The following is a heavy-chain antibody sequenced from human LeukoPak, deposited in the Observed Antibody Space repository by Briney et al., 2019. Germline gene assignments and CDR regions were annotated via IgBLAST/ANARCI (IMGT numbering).Heavy chain of an antibody. J-gene: IGHJ4*02. D-gene: IGHD4-11*01. CDR3: AKYGHYNFDY. CDR2: IHYTGNT. Sequence: SETLSLTWTVSGXSITSSYGSWIRQPPGKGLEWIAYIHYTGNTNHNPSLKNRVTISVDTSKNQFSLKLSSVTAADTAIYYCAKYGHYNFDYWGQGTLVTVSS. V-gene: IGHV4-59*01. CDR1: GXSITSSY.